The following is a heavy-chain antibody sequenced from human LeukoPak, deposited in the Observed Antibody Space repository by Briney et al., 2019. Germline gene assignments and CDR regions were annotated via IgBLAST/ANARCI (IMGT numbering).Heavy chain of an antibody. D-gene: IGHD4-23*01. CDR2: VLSDGSNK. J-gene: IGHJ4*02. Sequence: GRSLRLSRAASGFTFSRYTMHWVRQTPSKGLEWVAIVLSDGSNKYYPDSVKGRFTISRDNSKNTVSLQMNSLRAEDTAVYYCARDNYVGNLDYWGQGTLVTVSS. CDR1: GFTFSRYT. V-gene: IGHV3-30*04. CDR3: ARDNYVGNLDY.